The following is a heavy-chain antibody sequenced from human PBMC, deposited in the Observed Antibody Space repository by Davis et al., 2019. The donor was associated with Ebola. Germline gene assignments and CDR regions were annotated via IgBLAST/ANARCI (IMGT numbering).Heavy chain of an antibody. CDR2: ISSSSSYT. D-gene: IGHD3-22*01. Sequence: PGGSLRLSCAASGFTFSDYYMSWIRQAPGKGLEWVSYISSSSSYTNYADSVKGRFTISRDNAKNSLYLQMNSLRAEDTALYYCAKDIYIDSSGYYFDYWGQGTLVTVSS. CDR1: GFTFSDYY. V-gene: IGHV3-11*05. CDR3: AKDIYIDSSGYYFDY. J-gene: IGHJ4*02.